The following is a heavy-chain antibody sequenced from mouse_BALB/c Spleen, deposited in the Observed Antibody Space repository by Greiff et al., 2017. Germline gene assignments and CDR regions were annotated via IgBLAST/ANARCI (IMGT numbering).Heavy chain of an antibody. D-gene: IGHD1-1*01. CDR1: GYTFTDYY. J-gene: IGHJ3*01. V-gene: IGHV1-77*01. CDR2: IYPGSGNT. CDR3: ARGGIITTVVARGFAY. Sequence: QVHVKQSGAELARPGASVKLSCKASGYTFTDYYINWVKQRTGQGLEWIGEIYPGSGNTYYNEKFKGKATLTADKSSSTAYMQLSSLTSEDSAVYFCARGGIITTVVARGFAYWGQGTLVTVSA.